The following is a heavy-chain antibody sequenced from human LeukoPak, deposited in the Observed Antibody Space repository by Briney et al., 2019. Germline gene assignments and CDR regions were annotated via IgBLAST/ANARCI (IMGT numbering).Heavy chain of an antibody. Sequence: SGGSLRLSCAASGFTLSTYSMNWLRQAPGKGLEWVAFIRYDGSNKYYADSVKGRFTISRDNAKNSLYLQMNSLRAEDTAVYYCARGPSGTYNFDYWGQGTLVTVSS. CDR3: ARGPSGTYNFDY. CDR1: GFTLSTYS. V-gene: IGHV3-30*02. J-gene: IGHJ4*02. D-gene: IGHD3-10*01. CDR2: IRYDGSNK.